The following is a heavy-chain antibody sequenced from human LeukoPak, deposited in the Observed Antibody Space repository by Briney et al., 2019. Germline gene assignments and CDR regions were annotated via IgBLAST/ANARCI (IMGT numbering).Heavy chain of an antibody. CDR2: IYYSGST. CDR3: ARDSYDSSGYHDY. J-gene: IGHJ4*02. Sequence: PSETLSLTCTVSGYSISSGFYWGWICQPPGKGLEWIGSIYYSGSTYYNPSLKSRVTISVDTSKNQFSLKLSSVTAADTAVYYCARDSYDSSGYHDYWGQGTLVTVSS. CDR1: GYSISSGFY. V-gene: IGHV4-38-2*02. D-gene: IGHD3-22*01.